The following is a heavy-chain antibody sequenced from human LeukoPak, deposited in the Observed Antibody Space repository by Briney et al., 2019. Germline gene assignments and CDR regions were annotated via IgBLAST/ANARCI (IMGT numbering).Heavy chain of an antibody. CDR3: ASSLAVAGTGGLDP. D-gene: IGHD6-19*01. J-gene: IGHJ5*02. CDR2: IIPIFGIA. V-gene: IGHV1-69*04. CDR1: GGTFSSYA. Sequence: GASVKVSCKASGGTFSSYAISWVRQAPGQGLEWMGRIIPIFGIANYAQKFQGRVTITADKSTSTAYMELSSLRSEDTAVYYCASSLAVAGTGGLDPWGQGTLVTVSS.